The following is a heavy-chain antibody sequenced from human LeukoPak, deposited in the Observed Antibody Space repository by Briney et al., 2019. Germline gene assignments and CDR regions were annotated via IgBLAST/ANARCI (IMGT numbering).Heavy chain of an antibody. Sequence: SETLSLTCTVSGGSISSSYWSWIRQPPGKGLEWIGYIYYTGSTTYNPSLKSRVTISVDTSKNQFSLKLSSVTAADTAVYYCAIHAAAGKGYWGQGTLVTVSS. CDR1: GGSISSSY. J-gene: IGHJ4*02. D-gene: IGHD6-13*01. V-gene: IGHV4-59*01. CDR2: IYYTGST. CDR3: AIHAAAGKGY.